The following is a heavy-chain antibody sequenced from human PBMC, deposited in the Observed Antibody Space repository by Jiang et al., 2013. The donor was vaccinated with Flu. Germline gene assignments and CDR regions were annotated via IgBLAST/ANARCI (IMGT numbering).Heavy chain of an antibody. J-gene: IGHJ4*02. D-gene: IGHD1-26*01. CDR1: GGSITSGGYS. V-gene: IGHV4-30-2*01. CDR2: VYHSGST. CDR3: ARGKLPVPREVAY. Sequence: GLVKPSQTLSLTCAVSGGSITSGGYSWSWIRQPPGKGLEWIGYVYHSGSTYYNPSLKSRVTISVDRSKNQFSLNLSSVTAADTAVYYCARGKLPVPREVAYWGQGTLVTVSA.